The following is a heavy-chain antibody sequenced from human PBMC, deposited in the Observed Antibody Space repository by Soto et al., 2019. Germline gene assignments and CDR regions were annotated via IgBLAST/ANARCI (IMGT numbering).Heavy chain of an antibody. CDR1: GYTFRNFG. D-gene: IGHD2-2*01. Sequence: QIQLLQSGAEVKKPGASVKVTCKASGYTFRNFGISWVRQAPGQGLEWMGWISAYNANANYAQKFQGRLPMTADTSTSTAYMELRSLRSDDTAVYYCARESSYFDSWGQGTLVPVSS. V-gene: IGHV1-18*01. J-gene: IGHJ4*02. CDR2: ISAYNANA. CDR3: ARESSYFDS.